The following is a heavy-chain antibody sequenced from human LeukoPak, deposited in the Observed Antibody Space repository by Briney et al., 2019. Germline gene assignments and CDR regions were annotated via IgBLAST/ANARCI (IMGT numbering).Heavy chain of an antibody. CDR1: GFTFSSYA. D-gene: IGHD1-26*01. V-gene: IGHV3-23*01. J-gene: IGHJ4*02. CDR2: ISGSGGST. CDR3: ARWVGWWELQSLQSFSDY. Sequence: PGGSLRLSCAASGFTFSSYAMSWVRQAPGKGLEWVSAISGSGGSTYYADSGKGRFTISRDNSKNTLYLQMNSLRAEDTAVYYCARWVGWWELQSLQSFSDYWGQGTLVTVSS.